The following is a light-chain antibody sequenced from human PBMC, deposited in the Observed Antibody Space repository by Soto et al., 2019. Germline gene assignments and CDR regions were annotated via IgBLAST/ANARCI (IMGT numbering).Light chain of an antibody. J-gene: IGKJ2*01. CDR3: QQSYSVPYS. CDR2: VAS. Sequence: DIQMTQSPPSLSASVGDRVTITCRASQSINSYLNWYQQKPGKAPDLLIYVASSLQSGVPSRFSGSGSGTDFTLTISSPQPEDSATYYCQQSYSVPYSFGQGTKMEIK. CDR1: QSINSY. V-gene: IGKV1-39*01.